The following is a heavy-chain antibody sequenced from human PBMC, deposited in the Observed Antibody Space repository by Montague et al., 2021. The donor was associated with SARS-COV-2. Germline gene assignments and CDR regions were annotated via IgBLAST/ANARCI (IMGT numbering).Heavy chain of an antibody. CDR2: IYRFGTTT. CDR3: AKTVGFGSTWGYFDS. V-gene: IGHV3-23*03. CDR1: GFTFSNYA. Sequence: SLILSCSASGFTFSNYAMHWVRQAPGKGLEWVSVIYRFGTTTDYADSVKGRFIISRDNSKNTVHLQLNSLTAEDTAVYYCAKTVGFGSTWGYFDSWGQGTLVTVSS. D-gene: IGHD6-13*01. J-gene: IGHJ4*02.